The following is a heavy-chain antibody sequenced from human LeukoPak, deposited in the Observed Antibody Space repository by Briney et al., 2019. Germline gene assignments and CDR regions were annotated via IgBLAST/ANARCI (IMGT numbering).Heavy chain of an antibody. CDR2: INPNSGNT. D-gene: IGHD2-2*01. Sequence: ASVTVSCKASGYTFTGYYMHWVRQAPGQGLEWMGWINPNSGNTGYAQKFQGRVTMTRNTSISTAYMELSSLRSEDTAVYYCARVYCSSTSCSRAYWFDPWGQGTLVTVSS. CDR3: ARVYCSSTSCSRAYWFDP. V-gene: IGHV1-8*02. CDR1: GYTFTGYY. J-gene: IGHJ5*02.